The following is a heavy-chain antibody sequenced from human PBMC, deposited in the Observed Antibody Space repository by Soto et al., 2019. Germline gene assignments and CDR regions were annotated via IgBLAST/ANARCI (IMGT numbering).Heavy chain of an antibody. CDR1: GFTFSSYG. V-gene: IGHV3-30*18. CDR2: ISYDGSNK. CDR3: AKDRVAVARSGYYDY. D-gene: IGHD3-22*01. J-gene: IGHJ4*02. Sequence: GGSLRLSCAASGFTFSSYGMHWVRQAPGKGLEWVAVISYDGSNKYYADSVKGRFTISRDNSKNTLYLQMNSLRAEDTAVYYCAKDRVAVARSGYYDYWGQGTLVTVSS.